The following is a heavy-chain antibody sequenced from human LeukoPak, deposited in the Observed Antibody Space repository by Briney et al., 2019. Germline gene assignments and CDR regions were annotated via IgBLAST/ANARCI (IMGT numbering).Heavy chain of an antibody. V-gene: IGHV3-74*01. J-gene: IGHJ4*02. CDR1: GFTFSSYW. CDR3: PRGPLIVGATLYYFDY. CDR2: INSDGSST. D-gene: IGHD1-26*01. Sequence: GGSLRLSCAASGFTFSSYWMHWVRQAPGKGLVWVSRINSDGSSTSYADSVKGRFTISRDNAKNTLYLQMNSLRAEDTAVYYCPRGPLIVGATLYYFDYWGQGTLVTVSS.